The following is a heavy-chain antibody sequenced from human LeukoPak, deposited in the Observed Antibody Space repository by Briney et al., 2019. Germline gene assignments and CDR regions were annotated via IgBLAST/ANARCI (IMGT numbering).Heavy chain of an antibody. V-gene: IGHV3-23*01. Sequence: GGSLILSCAASGFTFSSYAMSWVRQAPGKGLEWVSAISGSGGSTYYADSVKGRFTISRDNSKNTLYLQMNSLRAEDTAVYYCARDVGSEYYFDYWGQGTLVTVSS. CDR3: ARDVGSEYYFDY. CDR1: GFTFSSYA. J-gene: IGHJ4*02. CDR2: ISGSGGST. D-gene: IGHD1-26*01.